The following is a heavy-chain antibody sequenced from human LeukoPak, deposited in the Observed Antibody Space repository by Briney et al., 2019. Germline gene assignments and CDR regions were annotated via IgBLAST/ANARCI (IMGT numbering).Heavy chain of an antibody. Sequence: GGSLRLSCGASGLTVSSYAMSWVRQAPGKGLEWVSTIIGSTANTYYADSVKGRFTISRDNAKNSLYLQMNSLRAEDTAVYYCAREEYSGSYYFDYWGQGTLVTVSS. D-gene: IGHD1-26*01. J-gene: IGHJ4*02. CDR3: AREEYSGSYYFDY. V-gene: IGHV3-21*01. CDR1: GLTVSSYA. CDR2: IIGSTANT.